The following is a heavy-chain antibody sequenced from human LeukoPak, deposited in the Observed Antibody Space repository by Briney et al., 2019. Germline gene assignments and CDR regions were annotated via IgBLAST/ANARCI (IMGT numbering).Heavy chain of an antibody. V-gene: IGHV4-59*01. J-gene: IGHJ3*02. CDR3: ARGPHDAFDI. CDR1: GGSFSGYY. Sequence: SETLSLTCAVYGGSFSGYYWSWIRQPPGKGLEWIGYLLHSGLTNYSPSLKSRVIMSVDTSRNQFSLKLTSVTAADTAVYYCARGPHDAFDIWGQGTLVTVSS. CDR2: LLHSGLT.